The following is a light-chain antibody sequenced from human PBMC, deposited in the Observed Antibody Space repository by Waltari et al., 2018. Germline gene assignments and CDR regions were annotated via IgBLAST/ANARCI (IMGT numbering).Light chain of an antibody. V-gene: IGKV4-1*01. J-gene: IGKJ4*01. CDR2: WAS. CDR3: QQYYTTPLT. Sequence: DIVMTQSPDSLAVSLGERAPINCKSSQSVLYSSNNRNYLTLYQQKPGQPPKLLIYWASIRESVVPDRFSGSGSGTDFTLTISSLQAEDVAVYYCQQYYTTPLTFGGGTKVDIK. CDR1: QSVLYSSNNRNY.